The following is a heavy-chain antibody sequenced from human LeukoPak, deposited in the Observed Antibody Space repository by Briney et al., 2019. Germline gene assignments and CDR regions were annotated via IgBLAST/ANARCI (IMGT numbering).Heavy chain of an antibody. Sequence: GGSLRLSCTASGFTFGDYAMSWVRQAPGKGLEWVGFIRSKAYGGTTEYAASVKGRFTISRDDSKSIAYLQMNSLKTEDTAVYYCTRDLTVVVPAAIPDYWGQGTLVTVSS. V-gene: IGHV3-49*04. J-gene: IGHJ4*02. CDR2: IRSKAYGGTT. CDR3: TRDLTVVVPAAIPDY. CDR1: GFTFGDYA. D-gene: IGHD2-2*01.